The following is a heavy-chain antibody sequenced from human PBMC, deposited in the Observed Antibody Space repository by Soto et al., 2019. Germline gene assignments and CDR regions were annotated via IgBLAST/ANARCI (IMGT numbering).Heavy chain of an antibody. CDR3: VRVVAIPGYPDN. V-gene: IGHV1-69*14. Sequence: QVQLVQSGAEVRQPASSVKVSCKTSGATFSSYAITWVRQAPGQGLEWMGGIVPTVDTSTYAQKFQGRVTITADTFTNTVDMELSRLRSDDTAVYYCVRVVAIPGYPDNWCQGTLVTVSS. D-gene: IGHD5-12*01. CDR2: IVPTVDTS. J-gene: IGHJ4*02. CDR1: GATFSSYA.